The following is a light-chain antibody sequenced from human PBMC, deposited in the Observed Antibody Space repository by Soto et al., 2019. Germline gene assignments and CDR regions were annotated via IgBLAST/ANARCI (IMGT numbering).Light chain of an antibody. Sequence: EIVLTQSPGTLSLSPGERATLSCRSSQSFRSSYLAWYQQKHGQAPRLLIYGASSRATGIPDRFSGSGSGTDLTLTISRLETEDFAVYYCQQDGRSTLTLGRGTKVD. J-gene: IGKJ3*01. V-gene: IGKV3-20*01. CDR1: QSFRSSY. CDR2: GAS. CDR3: QQDGRSTLT.